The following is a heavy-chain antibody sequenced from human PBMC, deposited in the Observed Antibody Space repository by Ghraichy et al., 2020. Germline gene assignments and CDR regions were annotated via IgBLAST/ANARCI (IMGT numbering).Heavy chain of an antibody. D-gene: IGHD3-22*01. V-gene: IGHV4-38-2*02. CDR1: GDSISTSNH. J-gene: IGHJ4*02. Sequence: SETLSLTCSVSGDSISTSNHWGWIRQTPGKGLEWIGNIYHSGSAYFNPSLKSRVTLSVDTSKNVFSLKMRSVTAADTAVYYCARENLYDSTAFVNWGRGTLVTVSS. CDR3: ARENLYDSTAFVN. CDR2: IYHSGSA.